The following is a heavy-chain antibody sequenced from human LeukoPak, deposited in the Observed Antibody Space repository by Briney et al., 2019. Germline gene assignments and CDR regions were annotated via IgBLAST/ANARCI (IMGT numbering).Heavy chain of an antibody. CDR3: ARVVAVAGRAFDI. J-gene: IGHJ3*02. V-gene: IGHV3-21*01. Sequence: SSISSSLSYIYYADSVKGRFTISRDNAKNSLYLQMNSLRAEDTAVYYCARVVAVAGRAFDIWGQGTMVTVSS. CDR2: ISSSLSYI. D-gene: IGHD6-19*01.